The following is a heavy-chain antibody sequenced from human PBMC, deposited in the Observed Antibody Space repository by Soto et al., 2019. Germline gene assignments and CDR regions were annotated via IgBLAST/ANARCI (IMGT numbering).Heavy chain of an antibody. V-gene: IGHV3-23*01. CDR2: ISGSGGST. CDR3: ANFDYGDASDPLDY. J-gene: IGHJ4*02. CDR1: GCTFSSYA. D-gene: IGHD4-17*01. Sequence: EVQLLESGGGLVQPGGSLRLSCAASGCTFSSYAMSWVRQAPGKGLEWVPAISGSGGSTYYADSVKGRFTISRDNSKNTLYLQMNSLRAEDTAVYYCANFDYGDASDPLDYWGQGTLVTVSS.